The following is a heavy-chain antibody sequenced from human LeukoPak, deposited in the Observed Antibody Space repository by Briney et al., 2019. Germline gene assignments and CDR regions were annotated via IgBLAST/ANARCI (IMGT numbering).Heavy chain of an antibody. CDR1: GFTFSNYW. D-gene: IGHD1-26*01. Sequence: PGGSLRLSCGASGFTFSNYWMHWVRQAPGKGLVWVSRINSDGSSTSYADSVKGRFTISRDNAKNTLHLQMKSLTVEDTAVYYCAKGGSYTIDYWGQGILVSVSS. V-gene: IGHV3-74*01. J-gene: IGHJ4*02. CDR3: AKGGSYTIDY. CDR2: INSDGSST.